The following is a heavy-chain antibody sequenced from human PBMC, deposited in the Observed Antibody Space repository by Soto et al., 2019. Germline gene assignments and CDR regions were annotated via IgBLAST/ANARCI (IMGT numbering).Heavy chain of an antibody. J-gene: IGHJ4*02. V-gene: IGHV1-46*01. CDR3: ARGFSGYGYGYYFDY. Sequence: QVQLVQSGAEVKKPGASVKVSCKASGYSFTSYYMHWVRQAPGQGLEWMGIINPSGGSTSYAQKFQGRVTMARDTSTSTVYMELSSLRSEDTAVYYWARGFSGYGYGYYFDYWGQGTLVTVAS. CDR1: GYSFTSYY. CDR2: INPSGGST. D-gene: IGHD5-18*01.